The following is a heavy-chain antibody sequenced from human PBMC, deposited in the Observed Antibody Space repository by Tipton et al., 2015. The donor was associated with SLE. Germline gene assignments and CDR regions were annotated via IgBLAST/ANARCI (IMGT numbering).Heavy chain of an antibody. CDR1: VGTFSSYA. J-gene: IGHJ4*02. D-gene: IGHD5-24*01. CDR3: ARDMSRDGYNLGWDY. V-gene: IGHV1-69*01. Sequence: QSGAEEKKPGSSVKVSCKASVGTFSSYAISWVRQAPGQGLEWMGGIILIFGTANYAQKFQGRVTITADESTSTAYMELSSLRSEATAVYYCARDMSRDGYNLGWDYWGQGTLVTVSS. CDR2: IILIFGTA.